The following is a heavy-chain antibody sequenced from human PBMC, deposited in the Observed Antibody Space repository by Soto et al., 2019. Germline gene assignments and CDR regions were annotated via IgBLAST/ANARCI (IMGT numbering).Heavy chain of an antibody. Sequence: SETLSLTCRVSVGSVGSGAYYLSWIRQPPGKGLEWIWYTLYSWRPNYNPSLQSHQSRFTISVDTSRNQFSLRLTSVTAADTALYYCARHDFYHRSLDIWGQGTLLAVSS. J-gene: IGHJ3*02. CDR1: VGSVGSGAYY. CDR2: TLYSWRP. D-gene: IGHD3-3*01. CDR3: ARHDFYHRSLDI. V-gene: IGHV4-61*08.